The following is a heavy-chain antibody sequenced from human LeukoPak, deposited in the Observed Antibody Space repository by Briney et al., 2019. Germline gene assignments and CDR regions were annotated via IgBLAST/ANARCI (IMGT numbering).Heavy chain of an antibody. CDR2: IKQDGGEK. J-gene: IGHJ4*02. D-gene: IGHD1-26*01. Sequence: PGGSLRLSCVASGFAFSSYWMSWVRQAPGKGLEWVANIKQDGGEKYYVDSVKGRFTISRDNAKNSLFLQMNSLRVEDTAVYYCARWGGSYYTYWGQGTLVTVSS. CDR3: ARWGGSYYTY. CDR1: GFAFSSYW. V-gene: IGHV3-7*01.